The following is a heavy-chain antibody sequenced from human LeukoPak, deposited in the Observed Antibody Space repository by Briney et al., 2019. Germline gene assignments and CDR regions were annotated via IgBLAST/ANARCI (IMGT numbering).Heavy chain of an antibody. Sequence: PSETLSLTCAVSGYSISSGYYWGWIRQPPGTGLEWIGSIYHSGSTFYNPSLKSRVTISVDTSKNQFSLKLSSVTAADTAVYYCARLDSSGYGILWYWGQGTLVTVSS. J-gene: IGHJ4*02. CDR2: IYHSGST. D-gene: IGHD3-22*01. V-gene: IGHV4-38-2*01. CDR1: GYSISSGYY. CDR3: ARLDSSGYGILWY.